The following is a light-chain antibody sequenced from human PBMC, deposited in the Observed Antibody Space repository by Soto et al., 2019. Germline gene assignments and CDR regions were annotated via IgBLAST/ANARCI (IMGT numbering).Light chain of an antibody. Sequence: DIRMTQSPSSLSSSVGDRVTITCRASQNIYSFLNWYQQKPGTAPKLLIYAASNLQRGVPSKFSGSGSGTDFTLTISSLQPEDFATYYCQHSYTLPYTFGQGTKLEI. CDR2: AAS. CDR1: QNIYSF. V-gene: IGKV1-39*01. CDR3: QHSYTLPYT. J-gene: IGKJ2*01.